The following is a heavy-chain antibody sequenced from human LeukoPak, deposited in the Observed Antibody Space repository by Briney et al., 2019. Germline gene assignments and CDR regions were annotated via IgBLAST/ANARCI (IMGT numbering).Heavy chain of an antibody. CDR3: ARDLGYCSSTSCYDFDY. J-gene: IGHJ4*02. CDR2: IIPIFGTA. CDR1: GGTFSSYA. Sequence: ASVKVSCKASGGTFSSYAISRVRQAPGQGLEWMGGIIPIFGTANYAQKFQGRVTITTDESTSTAYMELSSLRSEDTAVYYCARDLGYCSSTSCYDFDYWGQGTLVTVSS. V-gene: IGHV1-69*05. D-gene: IGHD2-2*01.